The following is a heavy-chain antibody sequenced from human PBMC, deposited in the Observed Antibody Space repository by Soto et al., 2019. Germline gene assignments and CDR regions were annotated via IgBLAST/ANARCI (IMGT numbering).Heavy chain of an antibody. CDR1: GGSISSYY. Sequence: SETLSLTCTVSGGSISSYYWSWIRQPPGKGLEWIGYIYYSGSTNYNPSLKSRVTISVDTSKNQFSLKLSSVTAADTAVYYCARSPYSSSMDFDYWGQGTLVTVAS. CDR2: IYYSGST. CDR3: ARSPYSSSMDFDY. V-gene: IGHV4-59*01. J-gene: IGHJ4*02. D-gene: IGHD6-6*01.